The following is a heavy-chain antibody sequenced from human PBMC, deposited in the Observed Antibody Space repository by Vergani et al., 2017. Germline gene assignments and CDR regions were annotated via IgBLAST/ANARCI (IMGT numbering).Heavy chain of an antibody. V-gene: IGHV4-61*02. CDR1: GEYIRSGSHY. CDR2: NHTGRST. D-gene: IGHD2-15*01. Sequence: VKLQESCAGLLTPSQTPSLICTVSGEYIRSGSHYWSWIRQPAGEGPEWIGHNHTGRSTELNPSFKSRVSISLDTSKIQFSLNLNSVTVADTAVYYCARSRPYCTSGSCPAIWGQGTLVTVSS. J-gene: IGHJ4*02. CDR3: ARSRPYCTSGSCPAI.